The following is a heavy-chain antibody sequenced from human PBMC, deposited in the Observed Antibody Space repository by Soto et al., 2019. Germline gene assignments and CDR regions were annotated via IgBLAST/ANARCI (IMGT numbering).Heavy chain of an antibody. J-gene: IGHJ4*02. CDR1: GGSISSYY. V-gene: IGHV4-59*08. CDR3: VRYCSTTKCPFDY. D-gene: IGHD2-2*01. Sequence: SETLSLTCTVSGGSISSYYWNWIRQPPGKGLEWIGYIYYSGNTYFNPSLKSRVTLSVDTSKNQFSLNLSSVTAAGTAVYYCVRYCSTTKCPFDYWGQGTLVTVSS. CDR2: IYYSGNT.